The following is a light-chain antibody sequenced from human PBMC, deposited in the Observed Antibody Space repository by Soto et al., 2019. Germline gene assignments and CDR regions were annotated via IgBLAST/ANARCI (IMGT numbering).Light chain of an antibody. CDR1: QGISSY. J-gene: IGKJ4*01. V-gene: IGKV1-9*01. Sequence: DIKMTQSPSTLSASVGDRVXXXXXASQGISSYIAWYQQKPGKAPKLLIYAASTLQSGVPSRFSGSGSGTDFTLTISSLQPEDFATYYCQQLNSYPHTFGGGTKVDI. CDR2: AAS. CDR3: QQLNSYPHT.